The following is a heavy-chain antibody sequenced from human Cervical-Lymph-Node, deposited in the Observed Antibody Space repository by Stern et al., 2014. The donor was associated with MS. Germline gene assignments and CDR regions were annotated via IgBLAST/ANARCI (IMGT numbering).Heavy chain of an antibody. Sequence: VQLEESGGGLVKPGGSLRLSCEASGFTFSDYYMSWIRQAPGKGLERISYISFTETTIKYADSVKGRFTISRDNANKSLYLQMNSLRVEDTAVYYCARWFTAVPGFDYWGQGVLVTVSS. CDR1: GFTFSDYY. V-gene: IGHV3-11*01. J-gene: IGHJ4*02. D-gene: IGHD6-19*01. CDR2: ISFTETTI. CDR3: ARWFTAVPGFDY.